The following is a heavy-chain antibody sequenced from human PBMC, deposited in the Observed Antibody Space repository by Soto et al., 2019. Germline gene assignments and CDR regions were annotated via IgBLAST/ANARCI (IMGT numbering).Heavy chain of an antibody. CDR1: GFTFSSYA. CDR2: ISGSGGST. V-gene: IGHV3-23*01. D-gene: IGHD5-18*01. CDR3: AKNLRGYSYGSDY. J-gene: IGHJ4*02. Sequence: GGSLRLSCAASGFTFSSYAMSWVRQAPGKGLEWVSAISGSGGSTYYADSVKGRLTISRDNSKNTLYLQMNSLRAEDTAVYYCAKNLRGYSYGSDYWGQGTLVTVSS.